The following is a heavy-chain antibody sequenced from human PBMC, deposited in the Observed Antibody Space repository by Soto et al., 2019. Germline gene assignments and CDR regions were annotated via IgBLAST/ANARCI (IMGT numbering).Heavy chain of an antibody. J-gene: IGHJ6*02. CDR2: IYPTGTT. V-gene: IGHV4-30-2*06. CDR3: ARAPPVPSPRCVL. D-gene: IGHD4-17*01. CDR1: GGASSSVGYW. Sequence: PPDTLSLTSSISGGASSSVGYWRSVIRRSPEKGLEWIGCIYPTGTTYYHPSLKSRVTISVDTSRNQFSLNLTSVTAADTAVYYRARAPPVPSPRCVLWGQGTTVTVSS.